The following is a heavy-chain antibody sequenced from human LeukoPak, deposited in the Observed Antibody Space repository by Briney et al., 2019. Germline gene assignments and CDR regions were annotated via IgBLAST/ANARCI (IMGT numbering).Heavy chain of an antibody. Sequence: NDSGSTNSNSSLRSRVAISLDTSKNQFSLRLTSVTAADTAVHYCARGQYCSTTTCYSARRYFDFWGQGTLVTVSS. V-gene: IGHV4-34*01. J-gene: IGHJ4*02. D-gene: IGHD2-2*01. CDR2: NDSGST. CDR3: ARGQYCSTTTCYSARRYFDF.